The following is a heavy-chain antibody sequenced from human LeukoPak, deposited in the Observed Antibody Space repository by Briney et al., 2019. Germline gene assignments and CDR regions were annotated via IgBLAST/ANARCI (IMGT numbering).Heavy chain of an antibody. D-gene: IGHD6-13*01. Sequence: QPGGSLRLSCAASGFTFSGSAMHWVRQASGKGLEWVGRIRSKANSYATAYAASVKGRFTISRDDSKNTAYLQMNSLKTEDTAVYYCTRLALSLEYSSSGGYWGQGTLVTVSS. V-gene: IGHV3-73*01. CDR1: GFTFSGSA. J-gene: IGHJ4*02. CDR2: IRSKANSYAT. CDR3: TRLALSLEYSSSGGY.